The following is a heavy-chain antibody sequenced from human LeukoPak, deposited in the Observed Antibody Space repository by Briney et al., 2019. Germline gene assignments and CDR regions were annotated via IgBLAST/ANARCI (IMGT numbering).Heavy chain of an antibody. V-gene: IGHV3-23*01. CDR2: ISGSGGST. CDR1: GFTFSSYA. Sequence: PGGSLRLSCAASGFTFSSYAMSWVRQAPGKGLEWVSAISGSGGSTYYADSVKGRFTISRDNSKNTLYLQMNSLRAEDTAVYYCAKEYDSSGREGYYFDYWGQGTLVTVSS. CDR3: AKEYDSSGREGYYFDY. J-gene: IGHJ4*02. D-gene: IGHD3-22*01.